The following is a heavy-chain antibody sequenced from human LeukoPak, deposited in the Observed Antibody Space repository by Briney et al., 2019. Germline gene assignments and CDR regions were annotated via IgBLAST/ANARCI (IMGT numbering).Heavy chain of an antibody. CDR2: ISSRSSYI. CDR1: GFSISNYW. CDR3: ARDEYYYDSSAWGACDY. J-gene: IGHJ4*02. Sequence: GGSLRLSCAASGFSISNYWMKWVRQAPGKGLEWVSSISSRSSYIYYADSVKGRFTISRDNAKNSLYLQMNSLRAEDTALYYCARDEYYYDSSAWGACDYWGQGTLVTVSS. D-gene: IGHD3-22*01. V-gene: IGHV3-21*01.